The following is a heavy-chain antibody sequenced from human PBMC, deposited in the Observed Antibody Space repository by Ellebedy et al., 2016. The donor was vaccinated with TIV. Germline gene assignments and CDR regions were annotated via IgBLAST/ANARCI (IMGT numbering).Heavy chain of an antibody. J-gene: IGHJ4*02. D-gene: IGHD3-9*01. CDR3: ATDRGYFTFDY. Sequence: PGGSLRLSCAASGFTFSSYAMSWVRQGPGKGLEWVSGFGVSGDTTYYTDSVKDRFIVSRDNSKSILYLQMNSLRADDTAVYYCATDRGYFTFDYWGQGSLITVSS. V-gene: IGHV3-23*01. CDR2: FGVSGDTT. CDR1: GFTFSSYA.